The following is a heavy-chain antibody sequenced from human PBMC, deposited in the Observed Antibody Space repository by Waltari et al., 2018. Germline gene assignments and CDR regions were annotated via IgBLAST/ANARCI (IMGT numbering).Heavy chain of an antibody. CDR2: IYWNDDK. CDR3: AHRRRSTLTLDY. CDR1: GSSPRPRGVG. Sequence: INLKESGYTLVKSTQPATLTCTLPGSSPRPRGVGVGWFRQPPGTALEWLALIYWNDDKRYSPTLKSRLTITMDAAKNQVVLTMTNMDPVDTATYYFAHRRRSTLTLDYWGQGTLVTVSS. D-gene: IGHD3-16*01. J-gene: IGHJ4*02. V-gene: IGHV2-5*01.